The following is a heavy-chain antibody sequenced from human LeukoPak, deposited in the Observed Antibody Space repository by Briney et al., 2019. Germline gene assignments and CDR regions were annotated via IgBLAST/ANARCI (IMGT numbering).Heavy chain of an antibody. Sequence: SETLSLTCTVSGASISSGDYYWSWIRQPPGKGLEWIGYIYYSGSTYYNPSLKSRVTISVATSKKQFSLKLSSVTAADTAVYYCARGTPLSMLKYWGQGTLVTVSS. CDR2: IYYSGST. CDR3: ARGTPLSMLKY. D-gene: IGHD2-8*01. J-gene: IGHJ4*02. V-gene: IGHV4-30-4*08. CDR1: GASISSGDYY.